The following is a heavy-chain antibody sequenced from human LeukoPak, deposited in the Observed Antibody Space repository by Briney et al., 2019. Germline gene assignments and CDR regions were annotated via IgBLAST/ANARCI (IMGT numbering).Heavy chain of an antibody. CDR1: GFTFYDYA. Sequence: PGGSLRLSCAASGFTFYDYAMHWVRQAPGKGLEWVSGISRNSGSIGYADSVKGRFTISRDNAKNSLYLQMNSLRAEDTALYYCAKGGGQQLVPSYYYYGMDVWGQGTTVTVSS. D-gene: IGHD6-13*01. V-gene: IGHV3-9*01. CDR3: AKGGGQQLVPSYYYYGMDV. CDR2: ISRNSGSI. J-gene: IGHJ6*02.